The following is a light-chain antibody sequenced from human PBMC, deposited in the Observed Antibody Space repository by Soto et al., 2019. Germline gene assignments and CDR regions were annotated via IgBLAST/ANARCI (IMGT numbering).Light chain of an antibody. J-gene: IGKJ1*01. CDR2: GAS. CDR1: QSVSSNY. CDR3: QQYGSSPRT. V-gene: IGKV3-20*01. Sequence: PGERATLSCRASQSVSSNYLAWYQQKPGQAPRLLIYGASSRATGIPDRFSGSGSGTDFTLTISRLEPEDFAVYYCQQYGSSPRTFGQGTKVEIK.